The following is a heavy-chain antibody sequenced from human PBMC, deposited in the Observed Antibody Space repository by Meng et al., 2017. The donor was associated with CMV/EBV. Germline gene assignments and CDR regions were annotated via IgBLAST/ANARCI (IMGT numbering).Heavy chain of an antibody. CDR1: GGTFSSYT. CDR2: IIPILGRA. CDR3: ARGEDDYGGSSGGAFDI. D-gene: IGHD4-23*01. J-gene: IGHJ3*02. V-gene: IGHV1-69*08. Sequence: SVKVSCKASGGTFSSYTISWVRQAPGQGLEWMGRIIPILGRANYAQKFQGRVTITADKSTSTAYMELTSLRSEDTAVYYCARGEDDYGGSSGGAFDIWGQGTMVTVSS.